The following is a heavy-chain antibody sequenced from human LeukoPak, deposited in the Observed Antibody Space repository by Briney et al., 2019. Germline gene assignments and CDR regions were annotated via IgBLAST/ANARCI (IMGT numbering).Heavy chain of an antibody. CDR1: GITLSNYG. CDR3: ARGGDFNNIKQYYFDY. Sequence: GGSLRLSCVVSGITLSNYGMHWVRQAPGKGLEWVSSISSSSTYKFYTDSLKGRFTISRDNARDLLYLQIYSLRAEDTAVYYCARGGDFNNIKQYYFDYWGQGTLVTVSS. CDR2: ISSSSTYK. D-gene: IGHD3-3*01. J-gene: IGHJ4*02. V-gene: IGHV3-21*01.